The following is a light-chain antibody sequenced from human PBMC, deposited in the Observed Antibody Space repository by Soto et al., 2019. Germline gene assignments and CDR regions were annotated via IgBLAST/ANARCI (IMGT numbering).Light chain of an antibody. V-gene: IGLV2-14*01. J-gene: IGLJ1*01. CDR2: EVS. Sequence: QSALSHPGSVCWSPGRAIAISCTGTSSDVGGYNYVSWYQQHPGKAPKLMIYEVSNRPSGVSNRFSGSKSGNTASLTISGLHAEDDPDYHCSSYTSSSNPGVFGTGTNVTVL. CDR1: SSDVGGYNY. CDR3: SSYTSSSNPGV.